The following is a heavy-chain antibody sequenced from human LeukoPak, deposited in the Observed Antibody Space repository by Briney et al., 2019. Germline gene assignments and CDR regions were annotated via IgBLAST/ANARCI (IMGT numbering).Heavy chain of an antibody. Sequence: GGSLRLSCAASGFTVSSNEMSWVRQAPGKGLEWVSSISGGSTYYADSRKGRFTISRDNSKNTLHLQMNSLRAEDTAVYYCAKVSSTSAYYFDYWGQGTLVTVSS. CDR3: AKVSSTSAYYFDY. J-gene: IGHJ4*02. CDR1: GFTVSSNE. V-gene: IGHV3-38-3*01. D-gene: IGHD2-2*01. CDR2: ISGGST.